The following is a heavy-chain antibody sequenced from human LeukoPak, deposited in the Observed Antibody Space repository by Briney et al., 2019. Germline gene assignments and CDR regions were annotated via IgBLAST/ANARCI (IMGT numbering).Heavy chain of an antibody. D-gene: IGHD5-24*01. Sequence: PGGSLRLSCAASGFTVSSNYMSWVRQAPGKGLEWVSVIYSGGSTYYADSVKGRFTISRDNSKNTLYLQMNSLRAEDTAVYYCARDRRRDGYNDAFDIWGQGTMVTVSS. CDR3: ARDRRRDGYNDAFDI. V-gene: IGHV3-53*01. CDR1: GFTVSSNY. CDR2: IYSGGST. J-gene: IGHJ3*02.